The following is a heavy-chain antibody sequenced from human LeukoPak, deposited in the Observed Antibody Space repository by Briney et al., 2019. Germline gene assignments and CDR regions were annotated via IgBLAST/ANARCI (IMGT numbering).Heavy chain of an antibody. J-gene: IGHJ4*02. CDR2: ISYDGSNK. CDR3: ARDQDFGVVIIGY. V-gene: IGHV3-30-3*01. D-gene: IGHD3-3*01. Sequence: GGSLRLCCAASGFTFSSYAMHWVRQAPGKGLEWVAVISYDGSNKYYADSVKGRFTISRDNSKNTLYLQMNSLRAEDTAVYYCARDQDFGVVIIGYWGQGTLVTVSS. CDR1: GFTFSSYA.